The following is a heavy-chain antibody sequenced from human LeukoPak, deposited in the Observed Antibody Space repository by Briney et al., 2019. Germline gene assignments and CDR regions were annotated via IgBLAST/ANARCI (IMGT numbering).Heavy chain of an antibody. J-gene: IGHJ5*02. D-gene: IGHD2-2*01. CDR2: ISWNSGSI. CDR1: GFTFDDYA. Sequence: PGGSLRLSCAASGFTFDDYAMHWVRQAPGKGLEWVSGISWNSGSIGYADSVKGRFTISRDNSKNTVYLQMNTLRSEDTAVYFCARLRTQVGSTSQEGWFDPWGQGTLVTVSS. V-gene: IGHV3-9*01. CDR3: ARLRTQVGSTSQEGWFDP.